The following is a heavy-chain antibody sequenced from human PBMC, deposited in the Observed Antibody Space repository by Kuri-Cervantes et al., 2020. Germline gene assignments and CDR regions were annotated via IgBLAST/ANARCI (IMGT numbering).Heavy chain of an antibody. CDR2: INPSGGST. D-gene: IGHD3-10*01. CDR1: GYTFTSYY. CDR3: ARGYYGSGSYYNAPGY. Sequence: ASVKVSCKASGYTFTSYYMHWVRQAPGQGLEWMGIINPSGGSTSYAQKFQGRVTMTTDTSTSTAYMELRSLRSDDTAVYYCARGYYGSGSYYNAPGYWGQGTLVTVSS. V-gene: IGHV1-46*01. J-gene: IGHJ4*02.